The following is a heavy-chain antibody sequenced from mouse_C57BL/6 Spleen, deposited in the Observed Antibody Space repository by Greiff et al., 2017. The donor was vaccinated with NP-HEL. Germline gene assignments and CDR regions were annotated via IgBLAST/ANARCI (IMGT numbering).Heavy chain of an antibody. V-gene: IGHV1-61*01. CDR1: GYTFTSYW. D-gene: IGHD1-1*01. CDR3: ARGIYYYGSSYPYYFDY. J-gene: IGHJ2*01. Sequence: QVQLQPPGAELVRPGSSVKLSCKASGYTFTSYWMDWVKQRPGQGLEWIGNIYPSDSETHYNQKFKNKATLTVDKSSSTAYMQLSSLTSEDSAVYYCARGIYYYGSSYPYYFDYWGQGTTLTVSS. CDR2: IYPSDSET.